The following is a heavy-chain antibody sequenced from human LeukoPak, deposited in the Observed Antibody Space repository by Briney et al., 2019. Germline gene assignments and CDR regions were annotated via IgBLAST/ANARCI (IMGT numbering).Heavy chain of an antibody. J-gene: IGHJ6*03. CDR1: GFTFSSYA. CDR2: IIDSGEST. D-gene: IGHD3-3*01. Sequence: GGSLRLSCAASGFTFSSYAMSWVRQAPGKGLEWVSGIIDSGESTYYANFAKGRFTISRDNSNNTLYLQMNSLRAEDTAGYYCAKLEGQGLHNYYVAVCGKGATVAVSS. CDR3: AKLEGQGLHNYYVAV. V-gene: IGHV3-23*01.